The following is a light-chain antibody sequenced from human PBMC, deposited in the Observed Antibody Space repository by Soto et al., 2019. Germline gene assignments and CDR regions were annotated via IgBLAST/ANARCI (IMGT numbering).Light chain of an antibody. CDR1: RSFASSY. V-gene: IGKV3-20*01. CDR3: QHYGSSPPYT. J-gene: IGKJ2*01. Sequence: EIVLTQSPDTLSLSPGERATLACRASRSFASSYLAWYQQKPGQAPRLLIYAASTRATGIPDRFSGSGSGTDFTLTISRLEPEDSAVYYCQHYGSSPPYTFGQGTKLESK. CDR2: AAS.